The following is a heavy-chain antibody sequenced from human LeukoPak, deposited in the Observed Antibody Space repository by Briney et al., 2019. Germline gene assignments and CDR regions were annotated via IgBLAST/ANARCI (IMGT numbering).Heavy chain of an antibody. D-gene: IGHD3-22*01. CDR1: GGSFSGYY. CDR3: ARIVGSSGYYYYFDY. V-gene: IGHV4-34*11. Sequence: SETLSLTCAVYGGSFSGYYWSWIRQPPGKGLEWIGYIYYSGSTNYNPSLKSRATISVDTSKNQFSLKLSSVTAADTAVYYCARIVGSSGYYYYFDYWGQGTLVTVSS. CDR2: IYYSGST. J-gene: IGHJ4*02.